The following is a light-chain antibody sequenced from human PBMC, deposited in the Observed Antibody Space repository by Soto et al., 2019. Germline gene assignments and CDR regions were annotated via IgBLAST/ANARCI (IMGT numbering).Light chain of an antibody. Sequence: QSVLTQPPSVSAAPGQKVTISCSGSSSDIESNSVSWYQHLPGTAPKLLIYDNDKRPSGIPDRFSGSKSGTSATLGITGLQTGDEADYYCGTWSSSLSAGVFGTGTKVTVL. CDR3: GTWSSSLSAGV. CDR2: DND. V-gene: IGLV1-51*01. J-gene: IGLJ1*01. CDR1: SSDIESNS.